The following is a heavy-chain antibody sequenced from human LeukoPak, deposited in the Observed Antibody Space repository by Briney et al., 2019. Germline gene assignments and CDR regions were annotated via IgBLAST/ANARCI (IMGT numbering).Heavy chain of an antibody. Sequence: GASVKVSCKASGYIFTSYGISWVRQAPGQGLEWMGWINAYNGDTNYAQKFQGRVTMTTDTSTSTAYMELRSLRSDDTAVYHCARGGPAARLITFGGVTDYWGQGTLVTVSS. CDR2: INAYNGDT. D-gene: IGHD3-16*01. CDR3: ARGGPAARLITFGGVTDY. V-gene: IGHV1-18*01. CDR1: GYIFTSYG. J-gene: IGHJ4*02.